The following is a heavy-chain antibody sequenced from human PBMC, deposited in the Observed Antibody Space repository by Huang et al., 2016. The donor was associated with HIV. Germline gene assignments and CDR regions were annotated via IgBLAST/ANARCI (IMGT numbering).Heavy chain of an antibody. J-gene: IGHJ3*01. CDR1: VYTFTSNH. CDR3: ARVGSGWSLLGDALDF. D-gene: IGHD6-19*01. Sequence: QVQLVQSGAEVKNPGASVRISCKASVYTFTSNHINGVRQAPGQGLEWMGKINPSGGSTDYAQKFQDRITMTRDRSTSTVYLELRSLTSDDTAIYYCARVGSGWSLLGDALDFWGRGTMVTVSS. V-gene: IGHV1-46*01. CDR2: INPSGGST.